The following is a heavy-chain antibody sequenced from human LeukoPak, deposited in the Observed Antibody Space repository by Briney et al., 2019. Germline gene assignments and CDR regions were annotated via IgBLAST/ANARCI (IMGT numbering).Heavy chain of an antibody. J-gene: IGHJ4*02. CDR1: GFTFSSYA. Sequence: GGSLRLSCAASGFTFSSYAMSWVRQAPGKGLEWVSAISVSGGITYYADSVQGRFTISRDNSKNTLYVQMNSLRADDTAIYYCVKDSYYYDNSGYYYVKDHWGQGTLVTVSS. CDR3: VKDSYYYDNSGYYYVKDH. D-gene: IGHD3-22*01. CDR2: ISVSGGIT. V-gene: IGHV3-23*01.